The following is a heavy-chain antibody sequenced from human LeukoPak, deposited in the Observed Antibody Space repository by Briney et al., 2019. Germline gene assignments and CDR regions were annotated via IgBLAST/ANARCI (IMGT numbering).Heavy chain of an antibody. CDR2: ISSSGSTI. D-gene: IGHD6-19*01. Sequence: PGGSLRLSCAASGFTFSDYYMSWIRQAPGKGLEWVSYISSSGSTIYYADSVKGRFTISRDNAKNSLYLQMNSLRAEDTALYHCARSVAGTGFPFGNYYYYMDVWGKGTTVTISS. J-gene: IGHJ6*03. V-gene: IGHV3-11*01. CDR1: GFTFSDYY. CDR3: ARSVAGTGFPFGNYYYYMDV.